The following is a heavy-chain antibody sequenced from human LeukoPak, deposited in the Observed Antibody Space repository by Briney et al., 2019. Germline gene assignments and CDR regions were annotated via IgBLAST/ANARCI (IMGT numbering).Heavy chain of an antibody. Sequence: GGSLRLSCAVSGCSFSNACLCWICLAPGKGQDWVGRIKSKTEGGTTDYAAPVKGRFTISRDDSKNTLYLQMNSLKTEDTAVYYRTTEELVPAAVELFDYWGQGTLVTVSS. CDR1: GCSFSNAC. J-gene: IGHJ4*02. V-gene: IGHV3-15*01. CDR3: TTEELVPAAVELFDY. CDR2: IKSKTEGGTT. D-gene: IGHD2-2*01.